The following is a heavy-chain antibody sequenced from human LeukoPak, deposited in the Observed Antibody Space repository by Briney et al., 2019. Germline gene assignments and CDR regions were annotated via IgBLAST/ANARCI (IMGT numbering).Heavy chain of an antibody. J-gene: IGHJ3*02. CDR1: GFTFSSYS. D-gene: IGHD6-25*01. CDR2: ISYDGSNK. V-gene: IGHV3-30*03. Sequence: GGSLRLSCAASGFTFSSYSMNWVRQAPGKGLEWVAVISYDGSNKYYADSVKGRFTISRDNSKNTLYLQMNSLRAEDTAVYYCARGDQYSTGLGDAFDIWGQGTMVTVSS. CDR3: ARGDQYSTGLGDAFDI.